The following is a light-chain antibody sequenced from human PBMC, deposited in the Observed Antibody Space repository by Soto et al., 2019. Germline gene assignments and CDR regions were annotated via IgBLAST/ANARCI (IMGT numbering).Light chain of an antibody. Sequence: DIQMTQSPSSLSASVGDRVTITCRASQNIDTYLNWYQQLPGKAPKVVLYGGSILRSGVPPRFSGSGSATDFTLTITDLQLEDAATYFCQQTFSNILTFGGGTRVEIK. CDR1: QNIDTY. CDR2: GGS. J-gene: IGKJ4*01. CDR3: QQTFSNILT. V-gene: IGKV1-39*01.